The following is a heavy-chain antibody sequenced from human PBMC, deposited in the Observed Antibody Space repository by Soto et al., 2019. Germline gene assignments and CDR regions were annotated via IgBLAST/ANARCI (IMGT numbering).Heavy chain of an antibody. J-gene: IGHJ4*02. CDR1: GFTFSSYA. V-gene: IGHV3-23*01. Sequence: EVQLLESGGGFVQPGGSLRLSCTASGFTFSSYAMDWVRQAPGKGLEWLSAISGGGDASHYADSMKGRFTISRDNAKNSLYLEMNSLRAEDTAVYYCARESEDLTSNFDYWGQGTLVTVSS. CDR3: ARESEDLTSNFDY. CDR2: ISGGGDAS.